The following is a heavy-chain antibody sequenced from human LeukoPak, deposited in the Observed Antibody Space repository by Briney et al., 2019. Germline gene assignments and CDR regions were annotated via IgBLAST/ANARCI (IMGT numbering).Heavy chain of an antibody. CDR3: ARVKRDCSGGSCYSFDY. CDR1: GFTFRSYG. D-gene: IGHD2-15*01. Sequence: GGSLRLSCAASGFTFRSYGMSWVRQAPGKGLEWVSGVSGSGSSTYYADSVKGRFTISRDNSKNTLYLQMNSLRAEDTAVYYCARVKRDCSGGSCYSFDYWGQGTLVTVSS. J-gene: IGHJ4*02. CDR2: VSGSGSST. V-gene: IGHV3-23*01.